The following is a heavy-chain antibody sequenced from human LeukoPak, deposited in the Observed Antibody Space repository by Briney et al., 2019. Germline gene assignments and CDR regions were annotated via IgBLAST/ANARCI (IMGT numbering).Heavy chain of an antibody. V-gene: IGHV3-13*01. CDR3: ARDVIGGDTLDS. J-gene: IGHJ4*02. CDR1: GFSFTIYD. D-gene: IGHD2-21*02. Sequence: GGSLRLSCAASGFSFTIYDMHWVRQVTGKGLEWVSAIGTDGDTYYPDSVKGRFTISRENAKKSLYLQMNNLRAGDTAVYYCARDVIGGDTLDSWGQGTLVTVSS. CDR2: IGTDGDT.